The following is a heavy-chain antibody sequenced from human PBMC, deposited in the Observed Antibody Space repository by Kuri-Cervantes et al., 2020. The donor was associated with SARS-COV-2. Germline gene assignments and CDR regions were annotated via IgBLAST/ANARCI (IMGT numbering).Heavy chain of an antibody. D-gene: IGHD3-3*01. CDR2: IIPIFGTA. V-gene: IGHV1-69*06. CDR1: GGTFSSYT. Sequence: SVKVSCKASGGTFSSYTISWVRQAPGQGLEWTGGIIPIFGTANYAQKFQGRVTITADKSTSTAYMELSSLRSEDTAVYYCARGGHTYYDFWSGPGDYYYYYMDVWGKGTTVTVSS. J-gene: IGHJ6*03. CDR3: ARGGHTYYDFWSGPGDYYYYYMDV.